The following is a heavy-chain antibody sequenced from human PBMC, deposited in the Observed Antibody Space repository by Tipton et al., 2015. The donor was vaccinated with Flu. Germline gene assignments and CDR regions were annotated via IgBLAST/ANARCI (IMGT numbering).Heavy chain of an antibody. D-gene: IGHD3-10*02. J-gene: IGHJ6*02. CDR2: VYYTGTT. CDR3: AREGPYVYGMDV. Sequence: TQSLTCSVSGDSISNSDYYWNWIRQSPGKGLEWIGNVYYTGTTQYNPSLQSRLSISIDTSKNQFSLILNSVTAADTAIYYCAREGPYVYGMDVWGQGSAVTVSS. CDR1: GDSISNSDYY. V-gene: IGHV4-30-4*01.